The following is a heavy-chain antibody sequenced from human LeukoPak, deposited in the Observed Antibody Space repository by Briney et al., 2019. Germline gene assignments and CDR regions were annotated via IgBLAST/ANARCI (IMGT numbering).Heavy chain of an antibody. V-gene: IGHV4-61*02. CDR3: ARGDCSSASCYPTPAFNI. D-gene: IGHD2-2*01. CDR2: IYTSGGT. CDR1: GDSISSGSHY. Sequence: SETLSLTCTVSGDSISSGSHYWSWIRQPAGKGLEWIGRIYTSGGTSFNPSLKSRVTISLDTSKNQFSLKLNSVTAADTAVYYCARGDCSSASCYPTPAFNIWGQGTMVTVSS. J-gene: IGHJ3*02.